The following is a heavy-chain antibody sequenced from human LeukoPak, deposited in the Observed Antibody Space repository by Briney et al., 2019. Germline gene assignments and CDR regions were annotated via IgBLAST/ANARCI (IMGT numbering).Heavy chain of an antibody. CDR1: GGSISSSSSY. J-gene: IGHJ6*02. Sequence: SETLSLTCTVSGGSISSSSSYWGWIRQPPGKGREWIGSIYYSGSTYYNPYLKSRVTISVDTSKNQFSLKLSSVTAADTAVYYCARVYYYDSSGYYGMDVWGQGTTVTVSS. D-gene: IGHD3-22*01. CDR3: ARVYYYDSSGYYGMDV. V-gene: IGHV4-39*01. CDR2: IYYSGST.